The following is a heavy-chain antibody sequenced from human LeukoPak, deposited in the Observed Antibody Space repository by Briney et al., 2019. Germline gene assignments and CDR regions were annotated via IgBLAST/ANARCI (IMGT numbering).Heavy chain of an antibody. CDR1: GFIFSSYG. V-gene: IGHV3-21*01. CDR3: AREPTVTTSGY. J-gene: IGHJ4*02. CDR2: ISSRSSSI. Sequence: GGSLRLSCAASGFIFSSYGMNWVRQAPGKGLEWVSSISSRSSSIYHADSVKGRFTISRDDAKNSLHLQMNSLRAEDTAMYYCAREPTVTTSGYWGQGTLVTVSS. D-gene: IGHD4-17*01.